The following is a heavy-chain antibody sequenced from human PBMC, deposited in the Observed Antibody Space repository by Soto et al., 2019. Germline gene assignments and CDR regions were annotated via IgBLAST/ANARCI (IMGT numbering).Heavy chain of an antibody. D-gene: IGHD3-22*01. CDR2: ISYDGSDK. J-gene: IGHJ4*02. CDR1: GFTFSSYA. Sequence: QVQLVESGGGVVQPGRSLRLSCAASGFTFSSYAMHWVRQAPGKGLEWVALISYDGSDKDYADSVKGRFTISRDNSRNTRVLQMNSLRAEDTAVYYCARDYYKYYDSSGYYRSPAYWGQGTLGTGSS. V-gene: IGHV3-30-3*01. CDR3: ARDYYKYYDSSGYYRSPAY.